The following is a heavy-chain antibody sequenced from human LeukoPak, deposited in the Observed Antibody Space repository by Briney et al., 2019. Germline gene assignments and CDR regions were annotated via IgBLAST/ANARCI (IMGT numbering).Heavy chain of an antibody. Sequence: SETLSLTCTVSGASISSYYWSWIRQPPGKGLEWIGDIYYSGSIKYNPSLKSRVTMSVDTSKNQFSLKLSSVTAADTAVYYCARGPRYFDWFRPYYGMDVWGQGTTVTVSS. CDR3: ARGPRYFDWFRPYYGMDV. J-gene: IGHJ6*02. CDR2: IYYSGSI. V-gene: IGHV4-59*01. D-gene: IGHD3-9*01. CDR1: GASISSYY.